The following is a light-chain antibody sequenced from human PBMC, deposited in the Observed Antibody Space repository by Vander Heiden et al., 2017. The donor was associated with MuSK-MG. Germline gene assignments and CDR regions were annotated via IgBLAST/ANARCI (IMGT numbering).Light chain of an antibody. V-gene: IGLV2-11*01. CDR3: CSYAGSYVV. CDR1: SSDVGGYKY. J-gene: IGLJ2*01. Sequence: QSALTQPRPVSGSPGQSVTISCTGTSSDVGGYKYVSWYQQHPGKAPKFMIYDVSERPSGVPDRFSGSKSGNTASLTISGLQPEDEADYYCCSYAGSYVVFGGGTKLTVL. CDR2: DVS.